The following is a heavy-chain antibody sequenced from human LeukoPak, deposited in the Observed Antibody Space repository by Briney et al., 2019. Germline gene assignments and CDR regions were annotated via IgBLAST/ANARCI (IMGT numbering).Heavy chain of an antibody. CDR2: IYHSGST. J-gene: IGHJ5*02. CDR1: GYSISSGYY. Sequence: SETLSLTCTVSGYSISSGYYWGWIRQPPGKGLEWIGSIYHSGSTYCNPSLKSRVTISVDTSKNQFSLKLSSVTAADTAVYYCARVAVAGNWFDPWGQGTLVTVSS. V-gene: IGHV4-38-2*02. D-gene: IGHD6-19*01. CDR3: ARVAVAGNWFDP.